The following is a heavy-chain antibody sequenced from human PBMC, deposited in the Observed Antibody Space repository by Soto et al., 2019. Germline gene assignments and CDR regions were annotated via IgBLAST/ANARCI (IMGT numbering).Heavy chain of an antibody. D-gene: IGHD3-9*01. V-gene: IGHV4-34*01. J-gene: IGHJ6*03. CDR2: INHSGST. Sequence: SETLSLTCAVYGGSFSGYYRSWIRQPPGKGLEWIGEINHSGSTNYNPSLKSRVTISVDTSKNQFSLKLSSVTAADTAVYYCARVVLRYFDWLNYYYYMDVRGKGTTVTVSS. CDR1: GGSFSGYY. CDR3: ARVVLRYFDWLNYYYYMDV.